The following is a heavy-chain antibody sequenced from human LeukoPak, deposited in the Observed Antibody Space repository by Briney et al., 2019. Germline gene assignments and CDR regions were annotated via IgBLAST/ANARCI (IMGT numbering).Heavy chain of an antibody. CDR2: ISAGNGNT. Sequence: ASVKVSCKASGYTFNKYGVHWVRQAPGQRLEWMGWISAGNGNTKYSQNFQGRVTFISNTSATTAFMELSSLRSEDAAVYYCARDSGSGSNDYWGQGTLVTVSS. J-gene: IGHJ4*02. V-gene: IGHV1-3*01. CDR3: ARDSGSGSNDY. CDR1: GYTFNKYG. D-gene: IGHD1-26*01.